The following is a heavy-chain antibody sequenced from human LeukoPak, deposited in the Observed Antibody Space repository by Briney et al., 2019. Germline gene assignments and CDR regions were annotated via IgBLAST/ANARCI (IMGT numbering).Heavy chain of an antibody. CDR2: IYYSGST. J-gene: IGHJ5*02. CDR1: GGSISSYY. V-gene: IGHV4-59*08. D-gene: IGHD2-21*02. Sequence: SETLSLTCTVSGGSISSYYWSWIRQPPGKGLEWIGYIYYSGSTNYNPSLKSRVTISVDTSKSQFSLNLSSMTAADTAIYYCARLVAVTGTVDYFDPWGQGAVVTVSS. CDR3: ARLVAVTGTVDYFDP.